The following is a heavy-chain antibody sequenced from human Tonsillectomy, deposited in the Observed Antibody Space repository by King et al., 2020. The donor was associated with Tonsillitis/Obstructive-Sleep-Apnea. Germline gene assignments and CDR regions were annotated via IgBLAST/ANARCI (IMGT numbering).Heavy chain of an antibody. D-gene: IGHD5-24*01. CDR2: IYYSGST. Sequence: VQLQESGPGLVKPSETLSLTCTVSGGSISSYYWSWIRQPPGKGLEWIGYIYYSGSTNYNPSLKSRVTISVDTSKNQFSLKLSSVTAADTAVYYCASSVCAPRGRGWFDPWGQGTLVTVSS. V-gene: IGHV4-59*01. CDR3: ASSVCAPRGRGWFDP. J-gene: IGHJ5*02. CDR1: GGSISSYY.